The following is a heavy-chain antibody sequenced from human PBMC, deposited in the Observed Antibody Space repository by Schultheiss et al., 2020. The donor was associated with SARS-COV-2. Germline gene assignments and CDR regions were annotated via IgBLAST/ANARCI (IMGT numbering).Heavy chain of an antibody. CDR3: ARVQIFGVTNRYYYYGMDV. Sequence: SQTLSLTCAVSGDFFSTYYWSWVRQPPGKGLEYIGHIYNSGSPAYNPSLKSRVAISKDTSKNQVSLKLTSVTAADTAVYYCARVQIFGVTNRYYYYGMDVWGQGTTVTVSS. J-gene: IGHJ6*02. V-gene: IGHV4-59*12. CDR2: IYNSGSP. D-gene: IGHD3-3*01. CDR1: GDFFSTYY.